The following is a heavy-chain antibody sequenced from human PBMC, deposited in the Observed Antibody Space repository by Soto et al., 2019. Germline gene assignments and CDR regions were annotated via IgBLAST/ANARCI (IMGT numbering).Heavy chain of an antibody. J-gene: IGHJ4*02. D-gene: IGHD1-1*01. Sequence: SGGSLRLSCAASGFTLSGHYMSWIRQAPGKGLEWIGYSSNSGSFTRYADSVKGRFSISRDNAKNSLYLQMNSLRGDDTAIYYCVRSGDNYNLLDYWGQGTPVTVS. V-gene: IGHV3-11*06. CDR1: GFTLSGHY. CDR3: VRSGDNYNLLDY. CDR2: SSNSGSFT.